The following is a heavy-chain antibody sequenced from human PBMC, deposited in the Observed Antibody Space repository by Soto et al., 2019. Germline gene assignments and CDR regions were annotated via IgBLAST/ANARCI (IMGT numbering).Heavy chain of an antibody. D-gene: IGHD4-17*01. V-gene: IGHV3-21*02. CDR2: ISTSSTYI. CDR3: ARGYGDYGGDFYYGMAV. J-gene: IGHJ6*02. Sequence: EVQLVKSGGGLVKPGGSLRLSCAASGFTFSSYSMNWVRQAPGKGLEWVSSISTSSTYIYYADSMKGRFTISRDNAKNLLFLQMNSLRAEDTAVYFCARGYGDYGGDFYYGMAVWGQGTTVTVSS. CDR1: GFTFSSYS.